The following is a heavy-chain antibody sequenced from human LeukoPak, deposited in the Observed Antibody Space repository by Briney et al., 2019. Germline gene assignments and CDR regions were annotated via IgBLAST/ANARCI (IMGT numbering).Heavy chain of an antibody. V-gene: IGHV3-74*01. Sequence: PPGGSPRLSCAASGFTFSRHWMRWVRQAPGKGLVWVSHINGDGSSTNYADSVRGRFTISRDSAKNTLYLQMNSLRAEDTAVYYCARDGVPAAADYWGQGTVVTVSS. J-gene: IGHJ4*02. D-gene: IGHD2-2*01. CDR3: ARDGVPAAADY. CDR1: GFTFSRHW. CDR2: INGDGSST.